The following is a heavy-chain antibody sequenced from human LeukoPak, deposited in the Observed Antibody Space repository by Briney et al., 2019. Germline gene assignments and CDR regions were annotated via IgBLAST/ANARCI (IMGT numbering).Heavy chain of an antibody. CDR2: ISWNSGSI. V-gene: IGHV3-9*01. CDR3: AKDGDIGSSGWYGWFDP. CDR1: GFTFDDYA. J-gene: IGHJ5*02. Sequence: PGRSLRLSCAASGFTFDDYAMHWVRRAPGKGLEWVSGISWNSGSIGYADSVKGRFTISRDNAKNSLYLQMNSLRAEDTALYYCAKDGDIGSSGWYGWFDPWGQGTLVTVSS. D-gene: IGHD6-19*01.